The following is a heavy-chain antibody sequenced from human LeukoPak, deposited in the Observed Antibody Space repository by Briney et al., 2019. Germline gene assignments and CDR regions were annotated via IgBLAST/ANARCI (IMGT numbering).Heavy chain of an antibody. V-gene: IGHV1-18*01. J-gene: IGHJ4*02. Sequence: ASVKVSCKASGYTFSTYGISWVRQAPGQGLEWMGWVSAYYGNTTYAQKFQGRVTMTTDTSTSTAYMELRSVRSDDTAVYYCARDPNAMVTSLFDYWRQGTLVTVSS. CDR2: VSAYYGNT. CDR3: ARDPNAMVTSLFDY. D-gene: IGHD5-18*01. CDR1: GYTFSTYG.